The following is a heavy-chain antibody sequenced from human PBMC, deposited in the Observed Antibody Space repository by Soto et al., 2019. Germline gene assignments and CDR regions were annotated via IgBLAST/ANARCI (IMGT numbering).Heavy chain of an antibody. CDR1: SGSISSSNW. CDR3: ATSCSGGSCYSRWTSDAFDI. D-gene: IGHD2-15*01. CDR2: IYHSGST. V-gene: IGHV4-4*02. Sequence: QVQLQESGPGLVKPSGTLSLTCAVSSGSISSSNWWSWVRQPPGKGLEWIGEIYHSGSTNYNPSLKSPVNISVDKSKNQFSLQLSSVTAADTAVYYCATSCSGGSCYSRWTSDAFDIWGQGTMVTVSS. J-gene: IGHJ3*02.